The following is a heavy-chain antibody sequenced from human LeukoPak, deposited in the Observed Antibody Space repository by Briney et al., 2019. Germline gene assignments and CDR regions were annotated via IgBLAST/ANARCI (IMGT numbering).Heavy chain of an antibody. V-gene: IGHV4-59*12. CDR3: ARDSGYCSGGSCYSHSNWFDP. Sequence: SETLSLTCTVSGGSISSYYWSWIRQPPGKGLEWIGYIYYSGSTNYNPSLKSRVTISVGTSKNQFSLKLSSVTAADTAVYYCARDSGYCSGGSCYSHSNWFDPWGQGTLVTVSS. CDR1: GGSISSYY. J-gene: IGHJ5*02. D-gene: IGHD2-15*01. CDR2: IYYSGST.